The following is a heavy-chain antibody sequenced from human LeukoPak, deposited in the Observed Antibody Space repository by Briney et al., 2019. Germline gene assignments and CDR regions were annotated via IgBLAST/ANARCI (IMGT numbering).Heavy chain of an antibody. V-gene: IGHV1-46*01. CDR2: INPSGGST. CDR3: ARETRITIFGVVTPYYFDY. D-gene: IGHD3-3*01. CDR1: GYTFTSYY. Sequence: ASVKVSCKASGYTFTSYYMHWVRQAPGQGLEWMGIINPSGGSTSYAQKFQGRVTMTRDMSTSTVYMELSSLRSEDTAVYYCARETRITIFGVVTPYYFDYWGQGTLVTVSS. J-gene: IGHJ4*02.